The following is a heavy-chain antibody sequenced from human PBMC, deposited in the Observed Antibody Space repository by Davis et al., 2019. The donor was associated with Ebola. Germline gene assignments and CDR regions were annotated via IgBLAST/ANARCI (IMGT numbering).Heavy chain of an antibody. J-gene: IGHJ6*04. D-gene: IGHD5-18*01. CDR1: GDSVSSAG. CDR3: ARGWLRGGMDV. CDR2: TYYKSKWYN. V-gene: IGHV6-1*01. Sequence: PSETLSLTCAISGDSVSSAGWNWIRQSPSRGLEWLGRTYYKSKWYNDYAASVKSRISINADTSKNQFSLQLSSVTPEDTALYYCARGWLRGGMDVWGEGTTVTVPS.